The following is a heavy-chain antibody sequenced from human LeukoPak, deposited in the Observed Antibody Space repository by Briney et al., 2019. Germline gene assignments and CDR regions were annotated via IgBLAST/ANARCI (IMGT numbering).Heavy chain of an antibody. D-gene: IGHD6-19*01. CDR1: GFTFTKCA. CDR2: ITATGDTA. V-gene: IGHV3-23*01. J-gene: IGHJ4*02. CDR3: AGDRNSDWYSPLDY. Sequence: GGSLLLSCVASGFTFTKCAMSWIRPAPGKGLGWVAIITATGDTAYYADSVKGRFTISRDNSRNTVYMQMDSLRAEDTAIYYCAGDRNSDWYSPLDYWGQGSQVTVSP.